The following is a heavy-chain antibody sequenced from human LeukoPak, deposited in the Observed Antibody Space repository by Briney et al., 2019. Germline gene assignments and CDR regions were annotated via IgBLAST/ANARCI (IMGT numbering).Heavy chain of an antibody. D-gene: IGHD6-19*01. J-gene: IGHJ4*02. CDR1: GFIFSDSG. V-gene: IGHV3-30*02. Sequence: GGSLRLSCAASGFIFSDSGMQWVRQAPGKGLEWVAFLSYDGSTEYYADSVKGRFTISRDNSKNTVFLQMNSLRAEDTAVYHCAKDKGRFSSGWRWGFDYWGQGTLVTVSS. CDR2: LSYDGSTE. CDR3: AKDKGRFSSGWRWGFDY.